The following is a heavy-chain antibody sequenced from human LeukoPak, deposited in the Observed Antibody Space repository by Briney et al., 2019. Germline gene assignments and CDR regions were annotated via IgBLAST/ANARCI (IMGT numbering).Heavy chain of an antibody. Sequence: GRSLRLSCAASGFTFSSYGMHWVRQAPGKGLEWVSGISWNSGSIGYADSVKGRFTISRDNAKNSLYLQMNSLRAEDTALYYCAKASKDFWSGYPPNYYYYYYMDVWGKGTTVTVSS. CDR3: AKASKDFWSGYPPNYYYYYYMDV. CDR2: ISWNSGSI. J-gene: IGHJ6*03. CDR1: GFTFSSYG. V-gene: IGHV3-9*01. D-gene: IGHD3-3*01.